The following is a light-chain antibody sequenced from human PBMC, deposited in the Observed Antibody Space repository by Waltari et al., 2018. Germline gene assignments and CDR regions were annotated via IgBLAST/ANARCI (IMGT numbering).Light chain of an antibody. CDR2: KAS. CDR1: QSIGSW. CDR3: QQYIGYSRT. J-gene: IGKJ1*01. V-gene: IGKV1-5*03. Sequence: DIQMTQSPSTLSASVGDRVTITCRASQSIGSWLAWYQQKPGKAPKLLIYKASSLEGGVPSRFSGSGSWTEFTLTISSLQPDDFATYYCQQYIGYSRTFGQGTKVEIK.